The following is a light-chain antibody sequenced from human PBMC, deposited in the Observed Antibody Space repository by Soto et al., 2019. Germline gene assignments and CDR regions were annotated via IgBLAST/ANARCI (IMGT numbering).Light chain of an antibody. V-gene: IGLV1-47*01. CDR2: KID. CDR1: SYNIGKNL. Sequence: QAVVTQPPSASGTPGQRVTISCSGGSYNIGKNLVYWYQQRPGTAPKLLIFKIDARPSGVPERFSGSNSGSSASLAISGLRSEDEADYFCAAWDDSLSAWVFGGGTKLTVL. J-gene: IGLJ3*02. CDR3: AAWDDSLSAWV.